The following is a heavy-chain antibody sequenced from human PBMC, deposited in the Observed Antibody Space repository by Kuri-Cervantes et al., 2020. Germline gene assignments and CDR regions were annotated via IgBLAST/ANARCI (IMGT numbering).Heavy chain of an antibody. V-gene: IGHV4-4*07. Sequence: GSLRLSCSVSGDSMNNYGWSWIRQPAGKGLEWIGRIYTTGNTNYNPSLKSRVIVSVDESKNHLSLKLSSVTAADTAVYYCARDLADSDAFDIWGQGTMVTVSS. CDR1: GDSMNNYG. J-gene: IGHJ3*02. D-gene: IGHD2-21*01. CDR3: ARDLADSDAFDI. CDR2: IYTTGNT.